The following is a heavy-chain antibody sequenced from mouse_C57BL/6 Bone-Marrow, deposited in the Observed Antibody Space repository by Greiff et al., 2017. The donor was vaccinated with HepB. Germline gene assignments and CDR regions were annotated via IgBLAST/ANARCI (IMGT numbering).Heavy chain of an antibody. V-gene: IGHV1-55*01. Sequence: QVQLQQPGAELVKPGASVKMSCKASGYTFTSYWITWVKQRPGQGLEWIGDIYPGSGSTNYNEKFKSKATLTVDTSSSTAYMQLNSLTSEDSAVYDCAREGGRLWPKFPYYAKDDWGQGASVTVSS. CDR2: IYPGSGST. J-gene: IGHJ4*01. D-gene: IGHD1-1*02. CDR1: GYTFTSYW. CDR3: AREGGRLWPKFPYYAKDD.